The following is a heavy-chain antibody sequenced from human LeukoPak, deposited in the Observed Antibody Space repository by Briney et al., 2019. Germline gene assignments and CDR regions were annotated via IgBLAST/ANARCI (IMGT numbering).Heavy chain of an antibody. CDR3: ARGRSIDY. CDR1: GFTFSSYA. D-gene: IGHD1-26*01. CDR2: VGVGSNTI. V-gene: IGHV3-48*02. Sequence: GGSLRLSCAASGFTFSSYAMNWVRQAPGKGLEWFSYVGVGSNTIYYADSVKGRFTISRDNARNSLYLQMNSLRDEDTAVYYCARGRSIDYWGQGTQVTVSS. J-gene: IGHJ4*02.